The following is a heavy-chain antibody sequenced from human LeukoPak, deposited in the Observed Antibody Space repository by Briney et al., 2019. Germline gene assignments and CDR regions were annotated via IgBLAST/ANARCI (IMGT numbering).Heavy chain of an antibody. V-gene: IGHV4-4*07. D-gene: IGHD6-13*01. CDR1: GGSISSYY. J-gene: IGHJ5*02. Sequence: PSETLSLTCTVSGGSISSYYWSWIRQPAGKGLEWSGRIYTSGSTNYNPSLKSRVTMSVDTSKNQFSLKLSSVTAADTAVYYCARDLGSSSWLNWFDPWGQGTLVTVSS. CDR2: IYTSGST. CDR3: ARDLGSSSWLNWFDP.